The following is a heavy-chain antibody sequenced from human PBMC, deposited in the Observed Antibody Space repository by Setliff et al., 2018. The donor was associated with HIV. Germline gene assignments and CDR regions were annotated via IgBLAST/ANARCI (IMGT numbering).Heavy chain of an antibody. J-gene: IGHJ4*02. CDR3: ARHPPYCSGGSCYRGRGYYFDY. CDR1: GGSISSISYY. CDR2: IYYSGST. V-gene: IGHV4-39*01. D-gene: IGHD2-15*01. Sequence: SETLSLTCTVSGGSISSISYYWGWIRQPPGKGLEWIGSIYYSGSTYYNPSLKSRVTISVDTSKNQFSLKLNSVTAADTAMYYCARHPPYCSGGSCYRGRGYYFDYWGQGALVTVSS.